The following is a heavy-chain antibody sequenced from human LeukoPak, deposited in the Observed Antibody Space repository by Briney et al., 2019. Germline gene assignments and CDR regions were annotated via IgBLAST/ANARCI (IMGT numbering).Heavy chain of an antibody. J-gene: IGHJ4*02. CDR3: AKDDEGYY. CDR2: ISSSSYI. Sequence: KSGGSLRLSCAASGFTFSSYTMNWVRQAPGKGLEWVSSISSSSYIYYADSVKGRLTISRDNAKNSLYLQMNSLRAEDTAVYYCAKDDEGYYWGQGILVTVSS. V-gene: IGHV3-21*01. D-gene: IGHD3-3*01. CDR1: GFTFSSYT.